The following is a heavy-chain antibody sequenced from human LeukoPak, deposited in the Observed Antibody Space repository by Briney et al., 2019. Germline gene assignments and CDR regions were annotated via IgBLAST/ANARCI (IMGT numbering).Heavy chain of an antibody. CDR1: GGSISSSDYY. V-gene: IGHV4-39*01. Sequence: SETLSLICTVSGGSISSSDYYWGWVRQPPGKGLEWIGSIFYSGAAHCNPSLKSRVTISVDTSNNQFSLMLSSVTAADTAVYYCARRIANRNWFDPWGQGTLVTVSS. J-gene: IGHJ5*02. CDR3: ARRIANRNWFDP. D-gene: IGHD1/OR15-1a*01. CDR2: IFYSGAA.